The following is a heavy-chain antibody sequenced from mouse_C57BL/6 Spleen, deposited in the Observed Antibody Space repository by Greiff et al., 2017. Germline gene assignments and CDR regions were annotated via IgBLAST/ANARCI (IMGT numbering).Heavy chain of an antibody. CDR3: ARSYAYYDYDGYAMDY. CDR1: GFTFSDYG. CDR2: ISSGSSTI. J-gene: IGHJ4*01. D-gene: IGHD2-4*01. Sequence: VQLVESGGGLVKPGGSLKLSCAASGFTFSDYGMHWVRQAPEKGLEWVAYISSGSSTIYYADTVKGRFTISRDNAKNTLFLQMTSLRAEDTAMYYCARSYAYYDYDGYAMDYWGQGTSVTVSS. V-gene: IGHV5-17*01.